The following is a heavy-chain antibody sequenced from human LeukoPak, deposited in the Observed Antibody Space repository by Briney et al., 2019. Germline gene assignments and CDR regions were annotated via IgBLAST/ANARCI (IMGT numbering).Heavy chain of an antibody. CDR3: ARVGVRTYCGSGCYSDYFDK. V-gene: IGHV4-39*07. CDR2: IYYSGST. CDR1: GDSFSGSTSD. Sequence: SKTLSLTCSVTGDSFSGSTSDWAWIRQPPGKGLEWIGNIYYSGSTHYSPSLESRVTISVDTSKNQFSLRLSSVTAADTAVYYCARVGVRTYCGSGCYSDYFDKWGQGTLVTVSS. J-gene: IGHJ4*02. D-gene: IGHD2-21*01.